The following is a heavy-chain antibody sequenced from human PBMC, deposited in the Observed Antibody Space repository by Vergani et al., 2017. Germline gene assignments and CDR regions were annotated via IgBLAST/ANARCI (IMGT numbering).Heavy chain of an antibody. CDR3: ARVGVLVAVAGTGNWFDP. CDR2: IIPIFGTA. Sequence: QVQLVQSGAEVKKPGASVKVSCKASGYTFTGYYMHWVRQAPGQGLEWMGWIIPIFGTANYAQKFQGRVTITADESTSTAYMELSSLRSEDTAVYYCARVGVLVAVAGTGNWFDPWGQGTLVTVSS. J-gene: IGHJ5*02. CDR1: GYTFTGYY. D-gene: IGHD6-19*01. V-gene: IGHV1-69*12.